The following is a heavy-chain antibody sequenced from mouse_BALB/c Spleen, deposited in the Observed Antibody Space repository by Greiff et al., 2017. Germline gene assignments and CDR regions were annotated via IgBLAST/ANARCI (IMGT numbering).Heavy chain of an antibody. CDR3: ASGGLRPSYAMDY. J-gene: IGHJ4*01. V-gene: IGHV1S127*01. D-gene: IGHD2-4*01. Sequence: QVQLQQSGPQLVRPGASVKISCKASGYSFTSYWMHWVKQRPGQGLEWIGMIDPSDSETRLNQKFKDKATLTVDKSSSTAYMQLSSPTSEDSAVYYCASGGLRPSYAMDYWGQGTSVTVSS. CDR1: GYSFTSYW. CDR2: IDPSDSET.